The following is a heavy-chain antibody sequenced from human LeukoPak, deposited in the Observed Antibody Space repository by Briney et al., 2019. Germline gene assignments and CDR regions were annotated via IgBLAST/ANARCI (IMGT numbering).Heavy chain of an antibody. CDR1: GYTFTSYG. D-gene: IGHD5-12*01. J-gene: IGHJ4*02. Sequence: ASVKVSCKASGYTFTSYGISWVRQAPGQGLEWMGWISTYNGNTNYAQKFQGRVSMTTDTSTNTAYMELRSLRSDDTAVYYCAGGLRLEYLYDYWGQGTLVTVSS. V-gene: IGHV1-18*01. CDR2: ISTYNGNT. CDR3: AGGLRLEYLYDY.